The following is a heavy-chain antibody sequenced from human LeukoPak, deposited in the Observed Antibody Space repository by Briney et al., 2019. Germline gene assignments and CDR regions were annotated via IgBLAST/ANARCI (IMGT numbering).Heavy chain of an antibody. CDR3: ARVYYYDSSGYYYPSGNWFDP. CDR1: GDSLSSNSAA. CDR2: TYYRSKWYN. Sequence: SQTLSLTCAISGDSLSSNSAAWNWIRHSPSRGLEWLGRTYYRSKWYNDYAVSVKSRITINPDTSKNQFSLQLNSVTPEDTAVYYCARVYYYDSSGYYYPSGNWFDPWGQGTLVTVSS. V-gene: IGHV6-1*01. J-gene: IGHJ5*02. D-gene: IGHD3-22*01.